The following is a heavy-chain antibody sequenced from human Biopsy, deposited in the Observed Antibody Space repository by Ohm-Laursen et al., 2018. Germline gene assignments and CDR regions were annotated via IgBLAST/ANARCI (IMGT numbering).Heavy chain of an antibody. CDR3: ARLSTLFGVADFTDD. CDR1: GASVRSHF. V-gene: IGHV4-59*08. Sequence: PSDTLSLTCPLSGASVRSHFLTWIRQPPGKGLQWIGSISNSGTTKSSPSLKSRVNISLHTSKNQLSLKLTSVTAADTAVYYCARLSTLFGVADFTDDWGQGTLVTVSS. CDR2: ISNSGTT. D-gene: IGHD3-3*01. J-gene: IGHJ4*02.